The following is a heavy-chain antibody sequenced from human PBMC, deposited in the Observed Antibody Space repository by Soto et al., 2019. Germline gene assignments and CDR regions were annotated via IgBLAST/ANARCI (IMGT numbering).Heavy chain of an antibody. J-gene: IGHJ4*02. CDR2: ISSSSSTI. CDR1: GFTFSSYS. D-gene: IGHD3-10*01. Sequence: GGSLRLSCAASGFTFSSYSMNWVRQAPGKGLEWVSYISSSSSTIYYADSVKGRFTISRDNAKNSLYLQMNSLRAEDTAVYYCARDPGRGYYGSGYSDCWGQGTLVTVSS. V-gene: IGHV3-48*01. CDR3: ARDPGRGYYGSGYSDC.